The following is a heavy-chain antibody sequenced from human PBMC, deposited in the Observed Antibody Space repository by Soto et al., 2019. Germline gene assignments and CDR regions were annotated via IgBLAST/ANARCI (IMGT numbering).Heavy chain of an antibody. CDR1: GFTFSSYA. D-gene: IGHD4-17*01. CDR3: AKSPDYGDYEFYFDY. J-gene: IGHJ4*02. CDR2: ISGSGGST. Sequence: GGSLRLSCAASGFTFSSYAMSWVRQAPGKGLEWVSAISGSGGSTYYADSVKGRFTISRDNSKNTLYLQMNSLRAEDTAVYYCAKSPDYGDYEFYFDYWGQGTLVTVSS. V-gene: IGHV3-23*01.